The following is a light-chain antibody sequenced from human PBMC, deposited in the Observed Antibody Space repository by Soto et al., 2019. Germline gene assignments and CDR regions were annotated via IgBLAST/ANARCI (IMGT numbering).Light chain of an antibody. CDR2: AAY. J-gene: IGKJ4*01. CDR3: QQVDTSHS. CDR1: QGMSSY. Sequence: IQVTQSPSSLSASVGDRITITCRVSQGMSSYLAWYQQKPGKAPKLLIYAAYTLQSGVPSRFSGGGPGPDFTLTISNLQPEDIATYYCQQVDTSHSFGGGTKVEIK. V-gene: IGKV1-9*01.